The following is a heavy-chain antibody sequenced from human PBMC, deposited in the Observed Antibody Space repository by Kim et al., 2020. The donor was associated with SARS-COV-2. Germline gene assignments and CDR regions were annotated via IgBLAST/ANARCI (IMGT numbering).Heavy chain of an antibody. D-gene: IGHD4-17*01. Sequence: PSLKVRFPISVDTSKNQFSLKLSSETAADAAVYYCARDWSAYGDANWFDPWGQGTLVTVSS. CDR3: ARDWSAYGDANWFDP. J-gene: IGHJ5*02. V-gene: IGHV4-59*01.